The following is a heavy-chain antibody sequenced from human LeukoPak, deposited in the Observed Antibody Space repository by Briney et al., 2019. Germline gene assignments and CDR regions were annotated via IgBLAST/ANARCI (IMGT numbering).Heavy chain of an antibody. V-gene: IGHV3-30*18. CDR1: GFTVSSNY. D-gene: IGHD2-21*02. J-gene: IGHJ4*02. CDR3: AKLPWGDPLDY. Sequence: GGSLRLSCAASGFTVSSNYMSWVRQAPGKGLEWVAVISYDGSNKYYADSVKGRFTISRDNSKNTLYLQMNSLRAEDTAVYYCAKLPWGDPLDYWGQGTLVTVSS. CDR2: ISYDGSNK.